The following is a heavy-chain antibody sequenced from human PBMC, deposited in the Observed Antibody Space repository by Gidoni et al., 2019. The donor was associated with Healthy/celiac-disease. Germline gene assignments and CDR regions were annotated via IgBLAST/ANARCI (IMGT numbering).Heavy chain of an antibody. CDR1: GGSIRRSSYY. CDR2: IYYSGST. J-gene: IGHJ4*02. V-gene: IGHV4-39*07. CDR3: ARVGRGYSYGFSVDY. D-gene: IGHD5-18*01. Sequence: QLQLQESGPGLVKPSETLSLTCTVSGGSIRRSSYYWGWIRQPPGKGLEWIGSIYYSGSTYYNPSLKSRVTISVDTSKNQFSLKLSSVTAADTAVYYCARVGRGYSYGFSVDYWGQGTLVTVSS.